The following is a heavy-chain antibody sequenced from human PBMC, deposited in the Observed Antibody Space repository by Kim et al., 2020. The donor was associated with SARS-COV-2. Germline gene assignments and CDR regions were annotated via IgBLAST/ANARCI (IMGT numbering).Heavy chain of an antibody. Sequence: STYYNPSLKSRVPISVDTSKNQFSLKLSSVTAADTAVYYCARIKTTTLDYWGQGTLVTVSS. CDR2: ST. V-gene: IGHV4-39*07. D-gene: IGHD1-7*01. CDR3: ARIKTTTLDY. J-gene: IGHJ4*02.